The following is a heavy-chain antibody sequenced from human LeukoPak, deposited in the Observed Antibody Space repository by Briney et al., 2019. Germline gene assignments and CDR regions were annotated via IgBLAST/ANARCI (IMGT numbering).Heavy chain of an antibody. CDR1: GTSMINSHY. D-gene: IGHD5-12*01. J-gene: IGHJ3*01. V-gene: IGHV4-39*02. CDR3: ARNMTSITLLVVLDL. Sequence: SETLSLTCTVSGTSMINSHYWGWIRQSPGKGLEWIGSIYYSGSTFYNPSLKSRITISVDTSKNHFSLELRSVTAADTAIYYCARNMTSITLLVVLDLWVPGTMVTVCS. CDR2: IYYSGST.